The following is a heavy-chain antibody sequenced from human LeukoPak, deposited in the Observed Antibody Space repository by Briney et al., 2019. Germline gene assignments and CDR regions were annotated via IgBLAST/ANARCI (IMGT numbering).Heavy chain of an antibody. D-gene: IGHD3-10*01. Sequence: SETLSLTCTVSGDSLRSYYWSWIRHPAGRGLEWLGHIVTSGSTNYNTSLKSRVTMSVDTSTTQFSLKRTSVTLAATAEFSLAELGNQWELRLDYWGQGTLVTVSS. V-gene: IGHV4-4*07. CDR2: IVTSGST. J-gene: IGHJ4*02. CDR1: GDSLRSYY. CDR3: AELGNQWELRLDY.